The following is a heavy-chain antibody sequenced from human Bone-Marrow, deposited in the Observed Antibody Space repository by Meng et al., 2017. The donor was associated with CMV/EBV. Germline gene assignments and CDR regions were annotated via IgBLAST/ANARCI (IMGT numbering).Heavy chain of an antibody. D-gene: IGHD6-13*01. V-gene: IGHV3-74*01. CDR2: INSDGSST. Sequence: GGSLRLSCAASGFTFSSYWMHWVRQAPGKGLMWVSRINSDGSSTRYTDSVKGRFTISRDNAKNTLYLQMNSLRAEDTAVYYCARRKSSWTVGGMDVWGQGTTVTVSS. CDR3: ARRKSSWTVGGMDV. CDR1: GFTFSSYW. J-gene: IGHJ6*02.